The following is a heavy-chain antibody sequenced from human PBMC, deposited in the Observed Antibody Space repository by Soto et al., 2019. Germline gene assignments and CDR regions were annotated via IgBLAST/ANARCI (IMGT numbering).Heavy chain of an antibody. CDR2: VGGSGVNT. Sequence: GGSLRLSCAASGFTFSNYAMSWVRQAPGKGLEWVSTVGGSGVNTFYADSVKGRFTISRDNSKNTLYLQMNSLRAEDTAVYYCAKRMQLGSRLHHFDDWGQGTLVTVSS. V-gene: IGHV3-23*01. CDR3: AKRMQLGSRLHHFDD. CDR1: GFTFSNYA. J-gene: IGHJ4*02. D-gene: IGHD6-6*01.